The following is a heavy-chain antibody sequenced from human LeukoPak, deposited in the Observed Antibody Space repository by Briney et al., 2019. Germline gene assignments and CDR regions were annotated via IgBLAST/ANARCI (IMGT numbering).Heavy chain of an antibody. V-gene: IGHV4-59*08. CDR1: GDSISSYY. Sequence: SETLSHTCAVSGDSISSYYWSWIRQPPGKGLEWIGYIYYDGSTNYNPSLKSRVTISVDTSKNQFSLKLSSVTAADTAVYYCARRHRRSWYHDYWGQGTLVTVSS. D-gene: IGHD6-13*01. CDR3: ARRHRRSWYHDY. J-gene: IGHJ4*02. CDR2: IYYDGST.